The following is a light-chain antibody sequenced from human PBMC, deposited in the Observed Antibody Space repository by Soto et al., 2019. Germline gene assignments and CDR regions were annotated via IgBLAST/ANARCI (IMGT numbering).Light chain of an antibody. Sequence: DIQMAQSPSTLSASMGDRVTITCRASDSINRWLAWYQQKPGQAARLLIYDTSTLKSGVPSRFSGSGSGTEFNLTIANLQPDDFATYFCHQYNSYSWTFGQGTKV. V-gene: IGKV1-5*01. CDR3: HQYNSYSWT. CDR2: DTS. CDR1: DSINRW. J-gene: IGKJ1*01.